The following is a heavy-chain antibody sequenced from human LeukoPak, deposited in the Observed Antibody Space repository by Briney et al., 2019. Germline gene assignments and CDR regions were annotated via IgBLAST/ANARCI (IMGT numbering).Heavy chain of an antibody. V-gene: IGHV1-69*06. Sequence: SVKVSCKASGGTFSSYAISWVRQAPGQGLEWMGGIIPIFGTANYAQKFQGRVTITADKSTSTAYMELSSLRSEDTAVYYCARSSGRSPNREYMDVWGKGTTVTVSS. CDR2: IIPIFGTA. CDR1: GGTFSSYA. CDR3: ARSSGRSPNREYMDV. D-gene: IGHD1-14*01. J-gene: IGHJ6*03.